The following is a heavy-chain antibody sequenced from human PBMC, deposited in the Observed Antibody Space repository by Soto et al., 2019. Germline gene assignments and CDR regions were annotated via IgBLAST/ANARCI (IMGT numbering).Heavy chain of an antibody. J-gene: IGHJ4*02. Sequence: ASVKVSCKASGYTFTSYYMHWVRQAPGQGLEWMGIINPSGCSTSYAQKFQGRVTMTRDTSTSTVYMELSSLRSEDTAVYYCARAPARYCSSTSCHFDYWGQGTLVTVSS. CDR3: ARAPARYCSSTSCHFDY. D-gene: IGHD2-2*01. CDR1: GYTFTSYY. CDR2: INPSGCST. V-gene: IGHV1-46*03.